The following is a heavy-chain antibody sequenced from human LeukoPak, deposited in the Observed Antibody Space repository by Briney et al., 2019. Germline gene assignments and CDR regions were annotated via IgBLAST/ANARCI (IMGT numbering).Heavy chain of an antibody. CDR3: AKPVTDYDILTGYDY. D-gene: IGHD3-9*01. Sequence: GGSLRLSCAASGFTFSIYAMSWVRQAPGKGLEWVSALSASGAATKYADSVQGRFTISRDNSKNTVSLQMSGLRAEDTATYYCAKPVTDYDILTGYDYWGQGTLVTVSS. CDR1: GFTFSIYA. J-gene: IGHJ4*02. CDR2: LSASGAAT. V-gene: IGHV3-23*01.